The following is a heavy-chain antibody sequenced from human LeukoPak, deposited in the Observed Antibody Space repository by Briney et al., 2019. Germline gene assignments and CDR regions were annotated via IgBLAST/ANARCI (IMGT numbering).Heavy chain of an antibody. CDR1: GFTFSSYA. CDR2: ISYDGSNK. Sequence: GGSLRLSCAASGFTFSSYAMHWVHQAPGKGLEWVAVISYDGSNKYYADSVKGRFTISRDNSKNTLYLQMNSLRAEDTAVYYCARDPGHDYWGQGTLVTVSS. J-gene: IGHJ4*02. D-gene: IGHD1-14*01. V-gene: IGHV3-30*04. CDR3: ARDPGHDY.